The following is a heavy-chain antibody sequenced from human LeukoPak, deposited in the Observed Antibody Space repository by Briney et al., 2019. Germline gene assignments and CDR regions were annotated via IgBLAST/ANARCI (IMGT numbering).Heavy chain of an antibody. D-gene: IGHD5-18*01. Sequence: ASVKVSCKASGYTFTSYYMHWVRQAPGQGLEWMGIINPSGGSTSYAQKLQGRVTMTTDTSTSTAYMELRSLRSDDTAVYYCARDQIQLWLSDYYHYMDVWGKGTTVTVSS. J-gene: IGHJ6*03. V-gene: IGHV1-46*01. CDR3: ARDQIQLWLSDYYHYMDV. CDR1: GYTFTSYY. CDR2: INPSGGST.